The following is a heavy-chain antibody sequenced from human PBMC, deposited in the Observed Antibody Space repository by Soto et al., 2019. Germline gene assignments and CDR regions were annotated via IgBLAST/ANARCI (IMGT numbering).Heavy chain of an antibody. Sequence: SETLSLTCTVSGGSISSYYWSWIRQPHGKGLEWIGYIYYSGSTNYNPSLKGRVTISVDTSKNQFSLKLSSVTAADTAVYYCAIAYSVVSPYYYYYVMDVWGQWPTVSV. CDR2: IYYSGST. D-gene: IGHD3-22*01. CDR1: GGSISSYY. J-gene: IGHJ6*02. V-gene: IGHV4-59*01. CDR3: AIAYSVVSPYYYYYVMDV.